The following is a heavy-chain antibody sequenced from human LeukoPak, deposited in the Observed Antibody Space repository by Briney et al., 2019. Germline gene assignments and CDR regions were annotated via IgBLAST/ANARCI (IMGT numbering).Heavy chain of an antibody. CDR1: GGSISSYY. Sequence: SETLSLTCTVSGGSISSYYWSWIRQPPGKGLEWIGYIYYTGNTNYNPSLKSRITISVDTSKNQFSLKLSSVTAADTAVYYCASTITVATDYWGQGTLVTVSS. CDR3: ASTITVATDY. J-gene: IGHJ4*02. CDR2: IYYTGNT. D-gene: IGHD4-17*01. V-gene: IGHV4-59*01.